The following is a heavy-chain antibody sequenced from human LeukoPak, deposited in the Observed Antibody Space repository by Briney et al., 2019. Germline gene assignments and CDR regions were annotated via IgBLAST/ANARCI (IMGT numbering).Heavy chain of an antibody. Sequence: SETLSLTCAVYGGSFSGYYWSWIRQPPGRGLEWTGEINHSGSTNYNPSLKSRVTISVDTSKNQFSLKLSSVTAADTAVYYCASKAAAKGYFDYWGQGTLVTVSS. CDR2: INHSGST. CDR3: ASKAAAKGYFDY. D-gene: IGHD6-13*01. CDR1: GGSFSGYY. V-gene: IGHV4-34*01. J-gene: IGHJ4*02.